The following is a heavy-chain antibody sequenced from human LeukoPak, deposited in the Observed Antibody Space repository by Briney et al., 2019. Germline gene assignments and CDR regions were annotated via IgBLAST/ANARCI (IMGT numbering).Heavy chain of an antibody. Sequence: SQTLSLTCAISGDSVSSNSAAWTWIRQSPSRGLECLGRTYYRSKWYNDYAVSLKSRITINPDPSKNQFSLQLDSVTPEDTAVYYCARDIITGHDSSGYIGWGQGTLVTVSS. CDR2: TYYRSKWYN. D-gene: IGHD3-22*01. CDR3: ARDIITGHDSSGYIG. J-gene: IGHJ4*02. CDR1: GDSVSSNSAA. V-gene: IGHV6-1*01.